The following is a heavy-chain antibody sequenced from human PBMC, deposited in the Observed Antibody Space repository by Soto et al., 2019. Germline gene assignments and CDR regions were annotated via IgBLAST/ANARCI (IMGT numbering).Heavy chain of an antibody. Sequence: GGSLRLSCAASGFTFSNAWMNWVRQAPGKGLEWVGRIKSKTDGGTTDYAAPVKGRFTISRDDSKNTLYLQMNSLKTEDTAVYYCTTAKFGSPVVVITHSAFDIWGQGTMVTVSS. V-gene: IGHV3-15*07. D-gene: IGHD3-22*01. CDR1: GFTFSNAW. J-gene: IGHJ3*02. CDR3: TTAKFGSPVVVITHSAFDI. CDR2: IKSKTDGGTT.